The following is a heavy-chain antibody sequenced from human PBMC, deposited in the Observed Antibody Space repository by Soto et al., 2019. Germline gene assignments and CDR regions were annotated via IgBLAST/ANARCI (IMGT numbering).Heavy chain of an antibody. J-gene: IGHJ4*01. CDR1: GYTFTSYE. Sequence: GASVQVSCQASGYTFTSYEINWVRQATGQGLEWMGWMHPDSGNSGSAQKFPGRVTMPRNTSINTASMSLSSLRSDDTAVYDCARGRQRTEYWGQGTRVTVSS. CDR3: ARGRQRTEY. V-gene: IGHV1-8*01. CDR2: MHPDSGNS.